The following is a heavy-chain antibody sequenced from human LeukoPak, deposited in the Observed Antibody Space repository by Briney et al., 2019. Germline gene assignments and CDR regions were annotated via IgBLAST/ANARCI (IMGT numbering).Heavy chain of an antibody. V-gene: IGHV1-69*13. CDR2: IIPIFGTA. CDR3: ARIAVAGSWFDP. D-gene: IGHD6-19*01. CDR1: GGTFSSYA. J-gene: IGHJ5*02. Sequence: SVKVSCKASGGTFSSYAISWVRQAPGQGLKWMGGIIPIFGTANYAQKFQGRVTITADESTSTAYMELSSLRSEDTAVYYCARIAVAGSWFDPWGQGTLVTVSS.